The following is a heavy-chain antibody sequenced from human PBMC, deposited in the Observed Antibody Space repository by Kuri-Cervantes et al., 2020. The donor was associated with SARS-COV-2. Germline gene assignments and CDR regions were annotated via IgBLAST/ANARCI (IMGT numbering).Heavy chain of an antibody. CDR2: ISSSSSTI. J-gene: IGHJ6*03. D-gene: IGHD3-10*01. Sequence: GGSLRLSCAASGFSFSSYGMSWVRQAPGKGLEWVSYISSSSSTIYYADSVKGRFTISRDNAKNSLYLQMNSLRAEDTAVYYCAGDHYYYYYMDVWGKGTTVTVSS. CDR3: AGDHYYYYYMDV. CDR1: GFSFSSYG. V-gene: IGHV3-48*01.